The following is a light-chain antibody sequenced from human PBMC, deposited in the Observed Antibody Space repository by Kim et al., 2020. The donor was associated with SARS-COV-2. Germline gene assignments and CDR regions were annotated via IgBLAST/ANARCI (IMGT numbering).Light chain of an antibody. J-gene: IGKJ4*01. CDR1: QSVSNY. V-gene: IGKV3-11*01. CDR3: HQRSTWPLT. CDR2: DAS. Sequence: VAPGERATLSCRASQSVSNYLAWYQQKPGQAPRLRIYDASNRATGIPARFSGSGSGTDFTLTVSSLEPEDFAVYYCHQRSTWPLTFGGGTKVEI.